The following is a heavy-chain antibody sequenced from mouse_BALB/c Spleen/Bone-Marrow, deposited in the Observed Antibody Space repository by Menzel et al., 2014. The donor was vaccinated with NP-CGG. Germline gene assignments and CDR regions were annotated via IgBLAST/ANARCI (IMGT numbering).Heavy chain of an antibody. CDR2: ISYSGIT. CDR1: GDSITTDY. D-gene: IGHD1-1*01. CDR3: ARTYYYGSSSFKD. V-gene: IGHV3-8*02. Sequence: VQLKESGPSLVKPSQTLSLTCSVTGDSITTDYWNWIRKFPGDKLEYLGYISYSGITYYNPSLKSRISITRDTSKNQYYLQLNSVTTEDTATYYCARTYYYGSSSFKDWDQGTLVTVSA. J-gene: IGHJ3*01.